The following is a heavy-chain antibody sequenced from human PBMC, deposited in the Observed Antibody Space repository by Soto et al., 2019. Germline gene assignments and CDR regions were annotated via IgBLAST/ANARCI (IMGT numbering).Heavy chain of an antibody. CDR3: AKELQRGMDV. D-gene: IGHD4-4*01. V-gene: IGHV1-2*02. J-gene: IGHJ6*02. CDR2: VHPNSGGT. CDR1: GYTFSVYH. Sequence: QVHLVQSGAEVTQHGASVKVSCKASGYTFSVYHMHWVRQAPGQGLEWMGWVHPNSGGTNYAQSFEGRVTMTRDTSINTAYMELSRLTSDDTAVYYCAKELQRGMDVWGQGTTVTVSS.